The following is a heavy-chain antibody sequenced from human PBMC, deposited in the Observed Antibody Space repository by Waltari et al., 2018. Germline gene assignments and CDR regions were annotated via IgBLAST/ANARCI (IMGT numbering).Heavy chain of an antibody. CDR3: ARVNRGNWFDP. CDR2: IYYSGST. Sequence: QVQLQESGPGLVKPSATLSLTCTVSGGTITSYYWSWIRQPPGKGLEWIGYIYYSGSTNYNPSLKSRVTISVDTSKNQFSLKLSSVTAADTAVYYCARVNRGNWFDPWGQGTLVTVSS. V-gene: IGHV4-59*01. CDR1: GGTITSYY. J-gene: IGHJ5*02.